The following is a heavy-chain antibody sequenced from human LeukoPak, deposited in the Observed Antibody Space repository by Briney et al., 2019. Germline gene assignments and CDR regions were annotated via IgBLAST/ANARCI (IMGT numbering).Heavy chain of an antibody. CDR1: GFTFSSYC. J-gene: IGHJ4*02. CDR2: IKETGSAK. D-gene: IGHD2-15*01. CDR3: ARGGLLPLDY. V-gene: IGHV3-7*02. Sequence: PGGSLGLSCAAAGFTFSSYCMAWVRQAPGKGLEWVANIKETGSAKYYVDSVRGRFTISRDNAKNSLYLQMNSLRAEDTAVYYCARGGLLPLDYWGQGTLVTVSS.